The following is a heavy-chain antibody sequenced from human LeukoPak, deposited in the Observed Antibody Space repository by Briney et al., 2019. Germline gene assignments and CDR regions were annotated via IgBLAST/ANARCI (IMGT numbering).Heavy chain of an antibody. CDR3: AKDSSSRSTPMEV. Sequence: GGSLRLSCAASGFTFSSYGMHWVRQAPGKGLEWVAVISYDGSNKYYADSVKGRFTISRDNSKNTLYLQMNSLRAEDTAVYYCAKDSSSRSTPMEVWGQGTTVTVSS. V-gene: IGHV3-30*18. D-gene: IGHD6-13*01. CDR1: GFTFSSYG. J-gene: IGHJ6*02. CDR2: ISYDGSNK.